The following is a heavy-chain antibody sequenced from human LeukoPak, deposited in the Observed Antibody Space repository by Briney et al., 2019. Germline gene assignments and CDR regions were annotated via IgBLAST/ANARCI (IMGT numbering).Heavy chain of an antibody. Sequence: PGGSLRLSCAASGFTFSRYWMSWVRQAPGKGLEWVANIKQDGREKYYVDSVKGRFTISRDNAKNSLYLQMNSLRAEDTAVYYCARDRGRSSGAYYYYYMDVWGKGTTVTVSS. J-gene: IGHJ6*03. CDR1: GFTFSRYW. CDR3: ARDRGRSSGAYYYYYMDV. D-gene: IGHD6-6*01. CDR2: IKQDGREK. V-gene: IGHV3-7*01.